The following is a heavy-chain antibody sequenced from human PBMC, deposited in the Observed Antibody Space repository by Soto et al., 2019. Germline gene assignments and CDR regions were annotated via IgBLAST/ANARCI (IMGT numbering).Heavy chain of an antibody. V-gene: IGHV1-69*02. CDR3: APQGSDAFDI. D-gene: IGHD2-15*01. J-gene: IGHJ3*02. CDR2: IIPILGIA. CDR1: GGTFSSYT. Sequence: QVQLVQPGAEVKKPGSSVKVSCKASGGTFSSYTISWVRQAPGQGLEWMGRIIPILGIANYAQKFQGRVTITEDKSTSAAYMELSSVRSVDTAVYYCAPQGSDAFDIWGQGTMVTVSS.